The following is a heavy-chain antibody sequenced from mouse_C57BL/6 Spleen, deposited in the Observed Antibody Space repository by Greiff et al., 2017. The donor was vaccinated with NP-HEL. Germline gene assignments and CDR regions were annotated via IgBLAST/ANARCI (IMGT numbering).Heavy chain of an antibody. Sequence: EVKLVESGGGLVQPGGSLKLSCAASGFTFSDYYMYWVRQTPEKRLEWVAYISNGGGSTYYPDTVKGRFTFSRDNAKNTLYLQMSRLKAEDTAMYYCARKMITSGDFDYWGQGTTLTVAS. CDR3: ARKMITSGDFDY. CDR1: GFTFSDYY. CDR2: ISNGGGST. V-gene: IGHV5-12*01. J-gene: IGHJ2*01. D-gene: IGHD2-4*01.